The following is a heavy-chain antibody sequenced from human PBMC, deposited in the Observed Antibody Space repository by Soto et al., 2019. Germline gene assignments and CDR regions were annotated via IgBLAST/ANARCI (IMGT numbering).Heavy chain of an antibody. V-gene: IGHV4-39*01. CDR3: ARPLTKYCSGGSCYSYYFDY. J-gene: IGHJ4*02. D-gene: IGHD2-15*01. Sequence: SETLSLTCTVSGGSISSSSYYWGWIRQPPGKGLEWIGSIYYSGSTYYNPSLKSRVTISVDTSKNQFSLKLGSVTAADTAVYYCARPLTKYCSGGSCYSYYFDYWGQGTLVTVSS. CDR2: IYYSGST. CDR1: GGSISSSSYY.